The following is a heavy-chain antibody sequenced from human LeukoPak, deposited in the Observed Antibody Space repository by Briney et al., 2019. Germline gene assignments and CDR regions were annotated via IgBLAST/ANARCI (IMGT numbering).Heavy chain of an antibody. CDR3: ARVRRGTVASMVPRQYHFDY. CDR1: EYLWRNHG. V-gene: IGHV3-7*03. Sequence: GGPQRLLCSAWEYLWRNHGMRGAPSAPEAETVWVPYIMSGDRETYYVDSVKGRFTIYRDNTKTTPYLQMYSQRAEDTAVYYCARVRRGTVASMVPRQYHFDYWGQGTLVTVSS. J-gene: IGHJ4*02. CDR2: IMSGDRET. D-gene: IGHD3-10*01.